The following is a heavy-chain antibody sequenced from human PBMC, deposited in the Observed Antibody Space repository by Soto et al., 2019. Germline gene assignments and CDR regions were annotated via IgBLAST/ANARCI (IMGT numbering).Heavy chain of an antibody. CDR2: ISSSSSYI. D-gene: IGHD6-6*01. CDR1: GFTFSSYS. J-gene: IGHJ6*02. CDR3: ARDRGIAARPLYYGMDV. V-gene: IGHV3-21*01. Sequence: GGSLRLSCAASGFTFSSYSMNWVRQAPGKGLEWVSSISSSSSYIYYADSVKGRFTISRDNAKNSLYLQMNSLRAEDTAVYYCARDRGIAARPLYYGMDVWGQGTTVTVSS.